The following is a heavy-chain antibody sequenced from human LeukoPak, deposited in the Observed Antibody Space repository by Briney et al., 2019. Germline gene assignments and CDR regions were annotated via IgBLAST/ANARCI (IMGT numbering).Heavy chain of an antibody. Sequence: GASVKVSCKASGGTFSSYAISWVRQAPGQGLEWMGGIIPFFGTANYAQKFQGRVTITADESTSTAYMELSSLRSEDTAVYYCARGPYQLLVWHFHYYYYMDVWGKGTTVTVSS. CDR3: ARGPYQLLVWHFHYYYYMDV. V-gene: IGHV1-69*13. CDR1: GGTFSSYA. CDR2: IIPFFGTA. J-gene: IGHJ6*03. D-gene: IGHD2-2*01.